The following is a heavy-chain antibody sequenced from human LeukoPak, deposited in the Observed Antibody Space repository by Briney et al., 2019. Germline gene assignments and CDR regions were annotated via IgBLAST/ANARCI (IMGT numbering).Heavy chain of an antibody. Sequence: GRSLRLSCAASGFTFSSYAMHWVRQAPGKGLEWVAVISYDGSNKYYADSVKGRFTISRDNSKNTLYLQMNSLRAEDTPVYYCARDLDSYYDSRVYYSYFDYGGRGPLVTVSS. CDR1: GFTFSSYA. V-gene: IGHV3-30*01. J-gene: IGHJ4*02. D-gene: IGHD3-22*01. CDR2: ISYDGSNK. CDR3: ARDLDSYYDSRVYYSYFDY.